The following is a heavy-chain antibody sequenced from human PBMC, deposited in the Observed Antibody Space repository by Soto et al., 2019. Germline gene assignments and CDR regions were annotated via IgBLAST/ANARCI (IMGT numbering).Heavy chain of an antibody. CDR2: IYYSGST. V-gene: IGHV4-61*01. CDR3: ARVPRPQRDCYKPSLFYFDY. Sequence: SETLSLTCTVSGGSVISGSYYWIWIRQPPGKGLEWIGYIYYSGSTNYNPSLKSRVTISVDTSKNQFSLKLSSVTAADTAVYYCARVPRPQRDCYKPSLFYFDYWGQGTLVTVSS. J-gene: IGHJ4*02. D-gene: IGHD2-21*01. CDR1: GGSVISGSYY.